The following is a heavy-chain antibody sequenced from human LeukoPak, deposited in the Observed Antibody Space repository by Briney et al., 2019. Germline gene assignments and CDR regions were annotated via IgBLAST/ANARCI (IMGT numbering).Heavy chain of an antibody. D-gene: IGHD4-23*01. CDR3: ARGSVVAPDDAFDI. Sequence: ASVKVSCKASGYTFTSYDINWVRQATGQGLEWMGWMNPNSGNTGYAQKFQGRVTMTRNTSISTAYMQLSSLRSDDTAVYYGARGSVVAPDDAFDIWGQGTMVTVSS. CDR1: GYTFTSYD. J-gene: IGHJ3*02. CDR2: MNPNSGNT. V-gene: IGHV1-8*01.